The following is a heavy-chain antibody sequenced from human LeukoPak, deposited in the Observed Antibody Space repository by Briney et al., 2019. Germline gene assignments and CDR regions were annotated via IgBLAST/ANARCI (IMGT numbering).Heavy chain of an antibody. V-gene: IGHV4-31*03. CDR1: SGSISSGGYY. CDR2: IYYSGST. D-gene: IGHD6-13*01. CDR3: ARGEPYSAAGRDY. J-gene: IGHJ4*02. Sequence: SETLSLTCTVSSGSISSGGYYWSWIRQHPGKGLEWIGYIYYSGSTYYNPSLKSRVTISVDTSKNQFSLKLSSVTAADTAVYYCARGEPYSAAGRDYWGQGTLVTVSS.